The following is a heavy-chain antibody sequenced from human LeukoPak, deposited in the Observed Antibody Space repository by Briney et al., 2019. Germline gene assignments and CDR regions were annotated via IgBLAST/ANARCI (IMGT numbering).Heavy chain of an antibody. Sequence: GGSLRPSCAASGFTFSSYGMHWVRQAPGKGLEWVAFIRYDGSNKYYADSVKGRFTISRDNSKNTLYLQMNSLRAEDTAVYYCAKDSGPYYYGSGSLNWFDPWGQGTLVTVSS. V-gene: IGHV3-30*02. J-gene: IGHJ5*02. CDR3: AKDSGPYYYGSGSLNWFDP. CDR1: GFTFSSYG. D-gene: IGHD3-10*01. CDR2: IRYDGSNK.